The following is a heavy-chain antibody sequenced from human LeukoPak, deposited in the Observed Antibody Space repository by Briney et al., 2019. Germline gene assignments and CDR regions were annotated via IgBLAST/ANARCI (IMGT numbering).Heavy chain of an antibody. CDR3: ARGVKLLWFGELSAYMDV. CDR2: ISSNGGST. V-gene: IGHV3-64*01. D-gene: IGHD3-10*01. J-gene: IGHJ6*03. CDR1: GFTFSSYA. Sequence: GGSLRLSCAASGFTFSSYAMHWVRQAPGKGLEYVSAISSNGGSTYYANSVKGRFTISRDNSENTLYLQMGSLRAEDMAVYYCARGVKLLWFGELSAYMDVWGKGTTVTVSS.